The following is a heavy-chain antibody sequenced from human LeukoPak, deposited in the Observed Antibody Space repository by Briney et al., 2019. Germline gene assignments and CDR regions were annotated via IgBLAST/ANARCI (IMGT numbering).Heavy chain of an antibody. D-gene: IGHD3-10*01. CDR2: ISGSGGST. Sequence: PGGSLRLSRAASGFTFSTYAMTWVRQAPGKGLEWVSTISGSGGSTYYADSVKGRFTISRDNSKNTLYLQMSSLRAEDTAVYYCAKVMTRTMVRGVPPSDYWGQGTLVTVSS. V-gene: IGHV3-23*01. CDR1: GFTFSTYA. J-gene: IGHJ4*02. CDR3: AKVMTRTMVRGVPPSDY.